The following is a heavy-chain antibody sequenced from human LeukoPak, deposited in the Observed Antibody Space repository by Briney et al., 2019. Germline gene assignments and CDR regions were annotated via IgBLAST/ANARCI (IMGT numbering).Heavy chain of an antibody. CDR2: INPNSGGT. CDR3: TRHTSPTFDY. CDR1: GYTFTGYY. V-gene: IGHV1-2*02. D-gene: IGHD2-2*01. J-gene: IGHJ4*02. Sequence: ASVKVSCKASGYTFTGYYMHWVRQAPGQGLEWMGWINPNSGGTNYAQKFQGRVTMTRDTSISTAYMELSSLRSEDTAIYYCTRHTSPTFDYWGQGTLVTVSS.